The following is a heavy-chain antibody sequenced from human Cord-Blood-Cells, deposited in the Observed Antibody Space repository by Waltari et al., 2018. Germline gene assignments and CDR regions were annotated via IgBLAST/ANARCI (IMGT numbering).Heavy chain of an antibody. J-gene: IGHJ4*02. D-gene: IGHD1-26*01. Sequence: EVQLVESGGGLVQPGGSLRLSCAASGFTLSSYWMSWVRQAPGKGLEWVANIKQDGSEKYYVDSVKGRFTISRDNAKNSLYLQMNSLRAEDTAVYYCARDHGSYWGQGTLVTVSS. CDR3: ARDHGSY. V-gene: IGHV3-7*01. CDR1: GFTLSSYW. CDR2: IKQDGSEK.